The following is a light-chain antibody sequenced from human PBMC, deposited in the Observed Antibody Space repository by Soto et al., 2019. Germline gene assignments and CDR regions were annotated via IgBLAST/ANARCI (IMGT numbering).Light chain of an antibody. Sequence: EIVFKQDPATLSLSPGERATLSCRASQSVSSHLAWDQQKPGQAHRLLIYGASSRANGIPDRFSGSVSRTDFTLTLSRLEPEDLAVYYGQHYGRSPSWTFGQGTKLDI. J-gene: IGKJ1*01. CDR2: GAS. CDR1: QSVSSH. V-gene: IGKV3-20*01. CDR3: QHYGRSPSWT.